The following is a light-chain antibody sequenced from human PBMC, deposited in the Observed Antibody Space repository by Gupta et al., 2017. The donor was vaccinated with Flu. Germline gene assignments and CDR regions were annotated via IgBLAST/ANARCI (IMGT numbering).Light chain of an antibody. CDR2: QAS. CDR3: QQYNSYWT. V-gene: IGKV1-5*03. CDR1: QSINNW. Sequence: SPSTLSASVGDRVTITGRASQSINNWLAWYQQKPGKAPKILIYQASSLESGVPSRFSGSGSGTEFTLTSSSLQPDDFATYYCQQYNSYWTFGQGTKVEIK. J-gene: IGKJ1*01.